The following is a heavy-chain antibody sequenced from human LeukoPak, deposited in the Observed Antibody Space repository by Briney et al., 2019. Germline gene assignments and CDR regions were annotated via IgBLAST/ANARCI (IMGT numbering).Heavy chain of an antibody. CDR3: ARVVAAAGTFSLYYFDY. J-gene: IGHJ4*02. D-gene: IGHD6-13*01. Sequence: SETLSLTCTVSGGSISSYYWSWIRQPPGKGLEWIGYIYYSGSTNYNPTLKSRVTISVDTSKNQFSLKLSSVTAADTAVYYCARVVAAAGTFSLYYFDYWGQGTLVTVSS. CDR2: IYYSGST. V-gene: IGHV4-59*01. CDR1: GGSISSYY.